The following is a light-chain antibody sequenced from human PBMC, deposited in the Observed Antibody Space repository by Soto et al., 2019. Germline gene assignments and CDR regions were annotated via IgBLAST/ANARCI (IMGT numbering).Light chain of an antibody. CDR1: QGVSSY. CDR2: DAS. J-gene: IGKJ5*01. Sequence: EIGLTQSPATLSLSPGERATLSCRASQGVSSYLACYQQKPGQAPRLLIYDASNRATGIPARFSGSGSGTDFTLTISSLEPEDFAVYYCQQRSNWPPSITFGQGTRLEIK. CDR3: QQRSNWPPSIT. V-gene: IGKV3-11*01.